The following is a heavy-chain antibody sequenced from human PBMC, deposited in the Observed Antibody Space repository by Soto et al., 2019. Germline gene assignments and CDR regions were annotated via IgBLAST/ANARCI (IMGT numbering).Heavy chain of an antibody. Sequence: LALPCTDSGGPISSYYWSWILQPPGKGLEWIGYIYYSGSTNYNPSLKSRVTISVDTSKNQFSLKLSSVTAADTAVYYCARVNKALLPRYFDYWGQGTLVTVSS. CDR2: IYYSGST. CDR3: ARVNKALLPRYFDY. CDR1: GGPISSYY. J-gene: IGHJ4*02. V-gene: IGHV4-59*01.